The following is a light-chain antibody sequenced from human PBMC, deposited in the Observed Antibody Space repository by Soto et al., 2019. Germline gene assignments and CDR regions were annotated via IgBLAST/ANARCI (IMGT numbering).Light chain of an antibody. CDR2: GAS. Sequence: EIVLTQSPGTLSLPPGERATLSCRASQSVSSSYLAWYQQKPGQAPRLLIYGASSRATGIPDRFSGSGSGTDFTLTISRLEPEDFAVYYCQQYGSSPRVTFGQGTRLEIK. V-gene: IGKV3-20*01. CDR1: QSVSSSY. J-gene: IGKJ5*01. CDR3: QQYGSSPRVT.